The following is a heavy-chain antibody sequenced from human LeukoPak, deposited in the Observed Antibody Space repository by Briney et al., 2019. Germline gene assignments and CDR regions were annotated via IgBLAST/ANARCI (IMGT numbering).Heavy chain of an antibody. Sequence: GGSLRLSCAASGFTFSSYAMSWVRQAPGKGLEWVSVVYSGGETYYAESVKGRFTVSRDNSKNTVYLQMNSLRAEDTAVYFCARGGIAARPSDSWGQGTLVTVSS. J-gene: IGHJ4*02. CDR1: GFTFSSYA. D-gene: IGHD6-6*01. CDR2: VYSGGET. CDR3: ARGGIAARPSDS. V-gene: IGHV3-66*01.